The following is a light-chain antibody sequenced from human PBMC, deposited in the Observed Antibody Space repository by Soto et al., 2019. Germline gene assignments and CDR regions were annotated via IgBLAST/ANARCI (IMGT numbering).Light chain of an antibody. Sequence: EIVMTQSPATLSVFRGERATLSCRASQSVSGNLAWYQQKPGQAPRLLIYGASTRATGIPARFSGSGSGTEFTLTISSLQSEDFAVYYCQQYNNWPPLTFGGGTKVEIK. V-gene: IGKV3-15*01. CDR3: QQYNNWPPLT. J-gene: IGKJ4*01. CDR1: QSVSGN. CDR2: GAS.